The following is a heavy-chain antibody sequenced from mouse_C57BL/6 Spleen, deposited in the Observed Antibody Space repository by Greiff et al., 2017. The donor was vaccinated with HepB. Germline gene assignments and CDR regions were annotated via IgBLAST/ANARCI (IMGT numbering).Heavy chain of an antibody. V-gene: IGHV5-15*01. CDR3: ARRGSTPHAMDY. CDR1: GFTFSDYG. D-gene: IGHD1-1*01. CDR2: ISNLAYSI. J-gene: IGHJ4*01. Sequence: EVQLVESGGGLVQPGGSLKLSCAASGFTFSDYGMAWVRQAPRKGPEWVAFISNLAYSIYYADTVTGRFTISRENAKNTLYLEMSSLRSEDTAMYYCARRGSTPHAMDYWGQGTSVTVSS.